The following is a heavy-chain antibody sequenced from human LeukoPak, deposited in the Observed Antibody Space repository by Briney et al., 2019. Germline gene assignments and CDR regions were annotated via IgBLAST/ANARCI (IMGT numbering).Heavy chain of an antibody. CDR3: ARRYYYNLGSFPFDF. CDR2: IHNSGTT. Sequence: SETLSLTCAVSGGPFSGYFWSWIRQSSGKGLEWIEEIHNSGTTNYNTSLNSRVTISEDTSKNQFYLNLSSVTAADTAVYYCARRYYYNLGSFPFDFWGQGTLVTVSS. J-gene: IGHJ4*02. D-gene: IGHD3-10*01. V-gene: IGHV4-34*01. CDR1: GGPFSGYF.